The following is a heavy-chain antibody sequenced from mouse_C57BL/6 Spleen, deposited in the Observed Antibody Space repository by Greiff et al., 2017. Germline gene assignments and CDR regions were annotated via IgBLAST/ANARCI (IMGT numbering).Heavy chain of an antibody. CDR2: IYPGSGST. CDR1: GYTFTSYW. V-gene: IGHV1-55*01. D-gene: IGHD1-1*01. J-gene: IGHJ4*01. Sequence: QVHVKQPGAELVKPGASVKMSCKASGYTFTSYWITWVKQRPGQGLEWIGDIYPGSGSTNYNEKFKSKATLTVDTSSRTAYMQLSSLTSEDSAVYYCARRAGVYYGSSSYAMDYWGQGTSVTVSS. CDR3: ARRAGVYYGSSSYAMDY.